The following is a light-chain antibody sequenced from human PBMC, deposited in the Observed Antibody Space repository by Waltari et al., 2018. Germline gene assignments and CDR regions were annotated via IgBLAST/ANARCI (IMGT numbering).Light chain of an antibody. CDR3: ATWDDSLTAWV. V-gene: IGLV1-47*01. J-gene: IGLJ3*02. CDR2: RNN. Sequence: QSVLTQPPSTSGTPGQRVTISCSGSSSNIGPYYVYWYHQLPGTPPKLLIHRNNQRPSGVPARCSGSKSGTSASLAISGLRSEDEADYYCATWDDSLTAWVFGGGTKLTVL. CDR1: SSNIGPYY.